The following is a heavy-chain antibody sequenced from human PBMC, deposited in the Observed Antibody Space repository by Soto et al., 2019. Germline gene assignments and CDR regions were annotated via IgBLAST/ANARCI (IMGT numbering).Heavy chain of an antibody. D-gene: IGHD4-17*01. J-gene: IGHJ4*02. CDR1: GGSFGGYY. CDR3: ARESLRSTPDY. CDR2: INHSGST. Sequence: SETLSLTCAVYGGSFGGYYWSWIRQPPGKGLEWIGEINHSGSTNYNPSLKSRVTISVDTSKNQFSLKLSSVTAADTAVYYCARESLRSTPDYWGQGTLVTVSS. V-gene: IGHV4-34*01.